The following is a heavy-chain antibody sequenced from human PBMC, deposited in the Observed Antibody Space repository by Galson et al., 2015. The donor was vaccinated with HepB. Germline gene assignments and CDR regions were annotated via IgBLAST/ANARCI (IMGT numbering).Heavy chain of an antibody. CDR1: GDSVSGHSAA. CDR3: ARGDSGFDS. D-gene: IGHD1-26*01. J-gene: IGHJ4*02. V-gene: IGHV6-1*01. CDR2: TYYRSKWYN. Sequence: CAISGDSVSGHSAAWNWIRQSPSRGLEWLGRTYYRSKWYNDYAVSVESRITINSDTSKNQFSLQLNSVTPEDTSVYYCARGDSGFDSWGQGTLVTVST.